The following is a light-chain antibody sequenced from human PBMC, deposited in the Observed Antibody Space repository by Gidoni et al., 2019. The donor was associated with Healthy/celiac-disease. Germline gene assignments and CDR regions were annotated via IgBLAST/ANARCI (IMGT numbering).Light chain of an antibody. Sequence: ALTQPASVSGSPGQSITISCTGTSSDVGGYNYVSWYQQHPGKAPKLMIYDVSNRPSGVSNRFSGSKSGNTASLTTSGLQAEDEADYYCSSYTSSSTYVVFGGGTKLTVL. J-gene: IGLJ2*01. CDR1: SSDVGGYNY. CDR3: SSYTSSSTYVV. CDR2: DVS. V-gene: IGLV2-14*03.